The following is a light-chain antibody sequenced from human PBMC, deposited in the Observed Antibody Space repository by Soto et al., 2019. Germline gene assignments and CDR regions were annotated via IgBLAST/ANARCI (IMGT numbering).Light chain of an antibody. CDR3: CSFTSGNTAYV. CDR1: SSDVGAYNY. Sequence: ALTQPGSVSGSPGQSITISCTGTSSDVGAYNYVSWYQQHPGKAPKPMIYEVTNRPSGVSTRFSGSKSGNTASLTISGLQAEDEADYYCCSFTSGNTAYVFGTGTKVTVL. CDR2: EVT. J-gene: IGLJ1*01. V-gene: IGLV2-14*01.